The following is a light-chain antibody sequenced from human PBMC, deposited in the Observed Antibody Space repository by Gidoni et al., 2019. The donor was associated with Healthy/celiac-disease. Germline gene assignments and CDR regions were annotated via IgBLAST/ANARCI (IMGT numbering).Light chain of an antibody. CDR1: SSDVGGYNY. CDR3: SSYAGSNNRYV. CDR2: EVS. V-gene: IGLV2-8*01. Sequence: QSALTQPPSASGSPGQSVTISCTGTSSDVGGYNYVSWYQQHQCKAPKLMIYEVSKRPSGVPDRFSGSKSGNTASLTVSGLQAEDEADYYCSSYAGSNNRYVFGTGTKVTLL. J-gene: IGLJ1*01.